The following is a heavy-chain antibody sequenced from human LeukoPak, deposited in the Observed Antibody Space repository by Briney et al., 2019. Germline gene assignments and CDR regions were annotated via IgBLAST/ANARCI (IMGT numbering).Heavy chain of an antibody. CDR3: AKPKYDSSGYYIWYYFDY. D-gene: IGHD3-22*01. J-gene: IGHJ4*02. Sequence: GGSLRLSCTVSGFTLSSYEMSWIRQAPGKGLEWVSSIDYSGGSSYYADSVKGRFTISRDNSKNTLYLQMNSLRDEDTAVYYCAKPKYDSSGYYIWYYFDYWGQGTLVTVSS. CDR2: IDYSGGSS. V-gene: IGHV3-23*01. CDR1: GFTLSSYE.